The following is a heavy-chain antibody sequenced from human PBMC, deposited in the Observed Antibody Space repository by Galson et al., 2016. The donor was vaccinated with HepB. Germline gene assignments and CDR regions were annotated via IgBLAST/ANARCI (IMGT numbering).Heavy chain of an antibody. D-gene: IGHD6-6*01. CDR3: ARDSSSSLVTSWFDP. V-gene: IGHV1-69*13. CDR2: IIPIFDTA. J-gene: IGHJ5*02. CDR1: GYTFTSYY. Sequence: SVKVSCKASGYTFTSYYMHWVRQAPGQGLEWMGGIIPIFDTAVYAQRFQGRVTITADESTSTAYMELSSLTSADTAVYYCARDSSSSLVTSWFDPWGQGTLVTVSS.